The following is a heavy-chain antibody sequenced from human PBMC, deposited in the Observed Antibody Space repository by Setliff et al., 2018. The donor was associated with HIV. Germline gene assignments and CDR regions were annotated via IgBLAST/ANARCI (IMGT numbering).Heavy chain of an antibody. CDR3: ARTRGRAPVWYYFDN. V-gene: IGHV4-59*01. Sequence: SETLSLTCRVSSGSICGYYWSWVRQPPGRGLEWIGYVSYSGSTSYNPSLNRRVTMSVDTSRDQFSLRLSSVTAADKAVYYCARTRGRAPVWYYFDNWGQGRLVTVSS. CDR1: SGSICGYY. CDR2: VSYSGST. D-gene: IGHD2-15*01. J-gene: IGHJ4*02.